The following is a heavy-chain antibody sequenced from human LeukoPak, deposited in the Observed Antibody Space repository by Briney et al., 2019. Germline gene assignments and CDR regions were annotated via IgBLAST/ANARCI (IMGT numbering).Heavy chain of an antibody. D-gene: IGHD3-22*01. CDR2: ISSSSSYI. Sequence: GGSLRLSCAASGFTFSSYSMNWVRQAPGKGLEWVSSISSSSSYIYYADSVKGRFTISRDNAKNSLYLQTNSLRAEDTAVYYCARDPTQDGYYYDSSGYYYPFDYWGQGTLVTVSS. J-gene: IGHJ4*02. V-gene: IGHV3-21*01. CDR3: ARDPTQDGYYYDSSGYYYPFDY. CDR1: GFTFSSYS.